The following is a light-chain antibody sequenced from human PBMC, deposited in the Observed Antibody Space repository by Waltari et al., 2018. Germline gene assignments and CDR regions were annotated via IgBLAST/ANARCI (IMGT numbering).Light chain of an antibody. CDR3: LMYMGSGIWV. Sequence: QTVVTQEPSLSVSPGGTVTLTCALSSGSVPSTSYVLRYQQTPGQAPRTLIYKANIRSSGVPDRFSGSTLGNKAALTITGAQADDESDYYCLMYMGSGIWVFGGGTKLTVI. J-gene: IGLJ3*02. CDR2: KAN. CDR1: SGSVPSTSY. V-gene: IGLV8-61*01.